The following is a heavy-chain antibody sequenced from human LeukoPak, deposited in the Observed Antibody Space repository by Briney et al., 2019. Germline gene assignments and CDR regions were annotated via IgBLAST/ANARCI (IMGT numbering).Heavy chain of an antibody. D-gene: IGHD3-10*01. CDR1: GFTVSSNY. CDR3: AKGYYGSGSYGWFDY. J-gene: IGHJ4*02. CDR2: IYSGGST. V-gene: IGHV3-53*01. Sequence: GGSLRLSCAASGFTVSSNYMSWVRQAPGKGLEWVSIIYSGGSTFYADSVKGRFTISRDNSKNTLFLHMNSLRAEDTAVYSCAKGYYGSGSYGWFDYWGQGTLVTVSS.